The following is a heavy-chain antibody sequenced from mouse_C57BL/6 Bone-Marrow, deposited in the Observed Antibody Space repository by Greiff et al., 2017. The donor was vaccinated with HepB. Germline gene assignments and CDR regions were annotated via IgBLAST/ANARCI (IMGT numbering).Heavy chain of an antibody. CDR3: ASVITPVVDLDY. CDR2: IDPEDGET. CDR1: GFNIKDYY. V-gene: IGHV14-2*01. Sequence: VQLQQSGAELVKPGASVKLSCTASGFNIKDYYMHWVKQRTEQGLEWIGRIDPEDGETKYAPKFQGKATITADTSSKTTYLTLSSRTSEDTAVYYCASVITPVVDLDYWGRATTLTVSS. J-gene: IGHJ2*01. D-gene: IGHD1-1*01.